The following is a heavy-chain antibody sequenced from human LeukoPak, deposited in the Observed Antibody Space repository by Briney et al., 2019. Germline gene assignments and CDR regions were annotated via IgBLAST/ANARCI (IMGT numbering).Heavy chain of an antibody. Sequence: GGSLRLSCAASGFTFSSYAMHWVRQAPGKGLEWGAVISYDGSNKYYADSVKGRFTISRNNSKNTLYLQMNSLRAEDTAVYYCAKQEDAFDIWGQGTMVTVSS. CDR1: GFTFSSYA. CDR3: AKQEDAFDI. CDR2: ISYDGSNK. J-gene: IGHJ3*02. V-gene: IGHV3-30-3*02.